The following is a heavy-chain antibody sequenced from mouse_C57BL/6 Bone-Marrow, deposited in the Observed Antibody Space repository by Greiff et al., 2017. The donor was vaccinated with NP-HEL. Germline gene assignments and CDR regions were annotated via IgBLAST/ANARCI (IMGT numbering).Heavy chain of an antibody. CDR2: IDPSDSYT. Sequence: VQLQQSGAELVMPGASVKLSCKASGYTFTSYWMHWVKQRPGQGLEWIGEIDPSDSYTNYNQKFKGKSTLTVDKSSSTAYMQLSSLTSEDSAVYYCARLMDYWGQGTSVTVSS. CDR3: ARLMDY. V-gene: IGHV1-69*01. CDR1: GYTFTSYW. J-gene: IGHJ4*01.